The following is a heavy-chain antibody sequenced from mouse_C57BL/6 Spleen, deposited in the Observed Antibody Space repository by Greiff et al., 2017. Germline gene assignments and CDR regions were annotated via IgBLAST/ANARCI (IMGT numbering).Heavy chain of an antibody. D-gene: IGHD1-1*01. V-gene: IGHV1-80*01. CDR2: IYPGDGDT. CDR1: GYAFSSYW. J-gene: IGHJ2*01. Sequence: VQLQQSGAELVKPGASVKISCKASGYAFSSYWLNWVKQRPGKGLEWIGQIYPGDGDTNYNGKFKGKATLTADKSSSTAYMQLSSLTSEDSAVYFCARKEHYYGSSLDYWGQGTTLTVSS. CDR3: ARKEHYYGSSLDY.